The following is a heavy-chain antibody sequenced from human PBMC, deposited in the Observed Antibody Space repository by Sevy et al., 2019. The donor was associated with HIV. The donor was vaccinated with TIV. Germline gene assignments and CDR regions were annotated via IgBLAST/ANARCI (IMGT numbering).Heavy chain of an antibody. CDR1: GFTFCSYS. J-gene: IGHJ4*02. CDR2: ISSTSSYI. Sequence: GGSLRLSCSASGFTFCSYSMNWVRQAPGKGLEWVSFISSTSSYIYYADSVKGRFTISRDNAKNSLYLQMNSLRAEDTAVYYCARGRLPSMVRGRGDYDYWGQGTLVTVSS. D-gene: IGHD3-10*01. CDR3: ARGRLPSMVRGRGDYDY. V-gene: IGHV3-21*01.